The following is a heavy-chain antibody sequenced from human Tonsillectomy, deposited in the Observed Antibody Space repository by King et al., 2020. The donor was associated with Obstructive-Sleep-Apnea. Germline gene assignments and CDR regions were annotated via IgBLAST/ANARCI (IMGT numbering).Heavy chain of an antibody. CDR2: ISSSSSYI. D-gene: IGHD3-16*02. CDR3: ASAYDYGWGSYRYSAFDI. J-gene: IGHJ3*02. V-gene: IGHV3-21*01. Sequence: VQLVESGGGLVKPGGSLRLSCAASGFTFSSYSMNWVRQAPGKGLEWVSSISSSSSYIYYADSVKGRFTISRDNAKNSLYLQMNSLRAEDTAVYYCASAYDYGWGSYRYSAFDIWGQGTMVTVSS. CDR1: GFTFSSYS.